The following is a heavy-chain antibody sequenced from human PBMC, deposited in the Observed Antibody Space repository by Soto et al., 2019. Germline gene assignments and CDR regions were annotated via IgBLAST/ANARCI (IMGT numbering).Heavy chain of an antibody. CDR1: GGSINSGDHS. V-gene: IGHV4-30-2*01. D-gene: IGHD5-18*01. CDR2: IYYSGNT. Sequence: SETLSLTCTVSGGSINSGDHSWSWVRQPPGKGLEWIGYIYYSGNTYSNPSLKSRLTISVDRSKNQFSLVLRSVTAADTAIYYCARGFNYGTNAMDVWGQGTTVTVSS. CDR3: ARGFNYGTNAMDV. J-gene: IGHJ6*02.